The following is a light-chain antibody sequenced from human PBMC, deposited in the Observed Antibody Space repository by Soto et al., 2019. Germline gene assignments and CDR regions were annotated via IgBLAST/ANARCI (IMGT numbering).Light chain of an antibody. V-gene: IGLV2-8*01. J-gene: IGLJ1*01. Sequence: QSALTQPPSASGSPGQSVTISCTGTSSDVGGYNYVSWYQQHPDKAPKLMIYEVSKRPSGVPGRFSGSKSGNTASLTVSGLKAEDEADYYSRSYEGSNYVFGTGTKFTVL. CDR3: RSYEGSNYV. CDR2: EVS. CDR1: SSDVGGYNY.